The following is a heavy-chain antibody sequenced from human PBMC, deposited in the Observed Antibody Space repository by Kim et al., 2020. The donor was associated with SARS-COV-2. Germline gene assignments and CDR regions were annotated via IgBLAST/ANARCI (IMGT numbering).Heavy chain of an antibody. CDR2: INHSGST. V-gene: IGHV4-34*01. CDR3: ARAGKMVRGAVDY. J-gene: IGHJ4*02. Sequence: SETLSLTCAVYGGSFSGYYWSWIRQPPGKGLEWIGEINHSGSTNYNPSLKSRVTISVDTSKNQFSLKLSSVTAADTAVYYCARAGKMVRGAVDYWGQGTLVTVSS. CDR1: GGSFSGYY. D-gene: IGHD3-10*01.